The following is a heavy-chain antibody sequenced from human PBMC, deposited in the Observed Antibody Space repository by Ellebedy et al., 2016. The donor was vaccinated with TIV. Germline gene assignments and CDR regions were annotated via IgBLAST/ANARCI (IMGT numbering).Heavy chain of an antibody. CDR2: IYWDDDK. CDR1: GFSVSPSGVG. J-gene: IGHJ4*02. D-gene: IGHD3-10*02. CDR3: THSHVTTFGHPFDY. V-gene: IGHV2-5*02. Sequence: SGPTLVXPTQPLTLTCTFSGFSVSPSGVGVGWIRQPPGKALEWLALIYWDDDKRYSPSLKSRLTITKDTSKNQVVLTMTNMDPVDTATYYCTHSHVTTFGHPFDYWGQGTLVTVSS.